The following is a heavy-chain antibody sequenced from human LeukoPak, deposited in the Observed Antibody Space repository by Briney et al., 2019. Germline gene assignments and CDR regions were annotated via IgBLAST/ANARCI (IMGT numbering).Heavy chain of an antibody. D-gene: IGHD6-13*01. CDR3: ARNLSSSWAPNY. Sequence: PGGSLRLSCAASGFTFSGYEMNWVRQAPGKGLEWVSYISSSGSTIYYADSVKGRFTISRDNAKNSLYLQMNSLRAEDTALYYCARNLSSSWAPNYWGQGTLVIVSS. CDR2: ISSSGSTI. V-gene: IGHV3-48*03. CDR1: GFTFSGYE. J-gene: IGHJ4*02.